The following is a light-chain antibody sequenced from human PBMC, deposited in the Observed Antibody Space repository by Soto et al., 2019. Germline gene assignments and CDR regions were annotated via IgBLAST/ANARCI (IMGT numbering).Light chain of an antibody. CDR1: QGISNF. V-gene: IGKV1-27*01. CDR3: QKYNSAPLT. J-gene: IGKJ4*01. Sequence: DIQMTQSPSSLSASVGDRVTITCRASQGISNFLAWYQQRPGKVPEVLIYGASTLQSGVPSRFSGSGSGTEFTLTISSLQPEDVATYYCQKYNSAPLTFGGGTKVEIK. CDR2: GAS.